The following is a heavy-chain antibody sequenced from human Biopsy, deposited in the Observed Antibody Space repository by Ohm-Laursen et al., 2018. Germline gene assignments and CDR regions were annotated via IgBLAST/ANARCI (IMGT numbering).Heavy chain of an antibody. CDR1: GFTFNNYG. CDR3: AKDRYNYAPIGGFSMDV. Sequence: SLRLSCAASGFTFNNYGMQRVRQAPGKGLGWVAFIFYDGRNTYYADSVKGRFTISRDNSRDTLYLQMSSLRAEETAVYYCAKDRYNYAPIGGFSMDVWGQGTTVTVSS. CDR2: IFYDGRNT. J-gene: IGHJ6*02. D-gene: IGHD5-18*01. V-gene: IGHV3-30*18.